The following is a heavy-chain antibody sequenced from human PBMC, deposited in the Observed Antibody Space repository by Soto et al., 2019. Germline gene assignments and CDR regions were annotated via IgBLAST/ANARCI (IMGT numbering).Heavy chain of an antibody. J-gene: IGHJ6*02. CDR1: GFTFSSYS. D-gene: IGHD3-22*01. Sequence: GGSLRLSCAASGFTFSSYSMNWVRQAPGKGLEWVSYISSSSSTIYYADSVKGRFTISRDNAKNSLYLQMNSLRAEDTAVYYCARDFGYYDSSGYYYYGMDVWGQGTTVTVSS. V-gene: IGHV3-48*01. CDR2: ISSSSSTI. CDR3: ARDFGYYDSSGYYYYGMDV.